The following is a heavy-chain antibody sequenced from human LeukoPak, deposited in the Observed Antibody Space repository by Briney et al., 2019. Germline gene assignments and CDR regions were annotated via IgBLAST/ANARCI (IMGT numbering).Heavy chain of an antibody. V-gene: IGHV3-30-3*01. CDR1: GFTFSSYA. D-gene: IGHD1-26*01. J-gene: IGHJ6*02. CDR3: ARASGGSYYGYYYYGMDV. Sequence: GGSLRLSCAASGFTFSSYAMSWVRQAPGKGLEWVAVISYDGSNKYYADSVKGRFTISRDNSKNTLYLQMNSLRAEDTAVYYCARASGGSYYGYYYYGMDVWGQGTTVTVSS. CDR2: ISYDGSNK.